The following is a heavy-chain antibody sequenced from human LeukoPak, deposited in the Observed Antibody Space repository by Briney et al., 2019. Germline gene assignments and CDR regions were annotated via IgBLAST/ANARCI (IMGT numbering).Heavy chain of an antibody. CDR2: INHSGST. CDR1: GGSFSGYY. D-gene: IGHD1-26*01. Sequence: SEPLSLTCVVYGGSFSGYYWSWIRQPPGKGLEWIGEINHSGSTNYNPSLKSRVTISVDTSKNQFSLKLSSVTAADTAVYYCARVGYYYYYYGMDVWGQGTTVTVSS. CDR3: ARVGYYYYYYGMDV. V-gene: IGHV4-34*01. J-gene: IGHJ6*02.